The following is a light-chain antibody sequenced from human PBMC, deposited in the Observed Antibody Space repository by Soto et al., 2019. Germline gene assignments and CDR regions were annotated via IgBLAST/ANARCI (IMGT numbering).Light chain of an antibody. Sequence: QSALTQPASVSGAPGQSITISCTGTSGDIGSYNRVSWYQQHPGKAPKLLIYAVTSRPSGVSFRFSGSKSGNTASLTISGLQAEDEADYYCCSYTSSTTYVFGPGTKVTVL. CDR1: SGDIGSYNR. CDR2: AVT. CDR3: CSYTSSTTYV. V-gene: IGLV2-14*01. J-gene: IGLJ1*01.